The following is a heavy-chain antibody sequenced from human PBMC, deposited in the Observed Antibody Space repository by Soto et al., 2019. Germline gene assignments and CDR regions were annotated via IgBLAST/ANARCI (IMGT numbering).Heavy chain of an antibody. CDR3: ARDGGRHSGGIDY. CDR1: GGTFSSYS. Sequence: QVQLVQSGAEVKKPGSSVKVSCKASGGTFSSYSINWVRQAPGQGLEWMGEIIPIFGTANYAQKFQGRVTITADESTSTAYMELCSLRSEYTAVYYCARDGGRHSGGIDYWGQGTLVTVSS. V-gene: IGHV1-69*01. D-gene: IGHD1-26*01. J-gene: IGHJ4*02. CDR2: IIPIFGTA.